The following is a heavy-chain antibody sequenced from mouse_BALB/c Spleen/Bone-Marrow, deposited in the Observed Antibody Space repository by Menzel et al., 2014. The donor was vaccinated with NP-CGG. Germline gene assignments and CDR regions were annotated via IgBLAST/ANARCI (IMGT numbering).Heavy chain of an antibody. CDR2: ISTGGTYT. J-gene: IGHJ2*01. CDR3: SRGYGNCFDY. V-gene: IGHV5-6-4*01. D-gene: IGHD2-10*02. CDR1: GFTFXSSI. Sequence: EVKVVESGGGLVKPGGSLKLPCSASGFTFXSSIMSWVRQTPEKRLEWVATISTGGTYTYYPDSVKGRFTISRDNAKNTLYLQMSSLKSEDTAMYYCSRGYGNCFDYWGQGTTLTVSS.